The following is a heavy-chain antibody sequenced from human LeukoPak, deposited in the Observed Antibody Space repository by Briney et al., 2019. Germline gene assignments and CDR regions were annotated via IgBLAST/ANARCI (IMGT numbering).Heavy chain of an antibody. Sequence: GASVKVSCKASGYIFPNYGISWVRQAPGQGLEWMGGIIPIFGTANYAQKFQGRVTVTTDESTSTAYMELSSLRSEDTAVYYCARNSGSYSDYYYYMDVWGKGTTVTVSS. J-gene: IGHJ6*03. CDR2: IIPIFGTA. V-gene: IGHV1-69*05. D-gene: IGHD1-26*01. CDR3: ARNSGSYSDYYYYMDV. CDR1: GYIFPNYG.